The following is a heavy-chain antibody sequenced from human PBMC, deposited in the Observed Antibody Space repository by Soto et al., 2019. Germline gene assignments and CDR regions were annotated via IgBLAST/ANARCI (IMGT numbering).Heavy chain of an antibody. CDR2: ISYDGSNK. Sequence: QVQLVESGGGVVQPGRSLRLSCAASGFTFSSYAMHWVRQAPGKGLEWVAVISYDGSNKYYADSVKGRFTISRDNSKNTLYLQMNSLRAEDTAVYYCARDRTIIVGATSYFDYWGQGTLVTVSS. D-gene: IGHD1-26*01. CDR1: GFTFSSYA. CDR3: ARDRTIIVGATSYFDY. V-gene: IGHV3-30-3*01. J-gene: IGHJ4*02.